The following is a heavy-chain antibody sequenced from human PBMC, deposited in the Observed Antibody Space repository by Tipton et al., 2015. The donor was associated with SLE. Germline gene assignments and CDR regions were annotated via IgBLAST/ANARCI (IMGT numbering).Heavy chain of an antibody. Sequence: SLRLSCAASGFTFSDYYMSWIRQAPGKGLEWVSYISSSSSYTNYADSVKGRFTISRDNAKNSLYLQMNSLRAEDTAVYYCARVGYHDVYDILGYFDLWGRGTLVTVSS. CDR2: ISSSSSYT. V-gene: IGHV3-11*06. CDR3: ARVGYHDVYDILGYFDL. J-gene: IGHJ2*01. CDR1: GFTFSDYY. D-gene: IGHD3-9*01.